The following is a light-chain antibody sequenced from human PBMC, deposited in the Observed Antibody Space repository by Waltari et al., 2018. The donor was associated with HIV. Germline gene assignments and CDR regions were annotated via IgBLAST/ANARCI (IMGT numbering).Light chain of an antibody. CDR2: RNN. CDR3: SAWDSSLTGWI. CDR1: RDNVGHQG. J-gene: IGLJ2*01. Sequence: AGLSQPPSLSTGLGQTATLTCTGNRDNVGHQGAVWLQHHQGLPPRLLSHRNNNRPSGVSDRFSTATSGNTAFLTIRGLRSEDEADYFCSAWDSSLTGWIFGGGTQLAVL. V-gene: IGLV10-54*01.